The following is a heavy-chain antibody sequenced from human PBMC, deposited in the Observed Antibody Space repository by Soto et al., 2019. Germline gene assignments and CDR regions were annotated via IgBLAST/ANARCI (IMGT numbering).Heavy chain of an antibody. V-gene: IGHV4-59*01. D-gene: IGHD4-17*01. CDR3: ARRYGDQFDY. CDR1: GGSISSYY. J-gene: IGHJ4*02. CDR2: IYYRGST. Sequence: QVQLQESGPGLVKPSETLSLTCAVSGGSISSYYLSWIRQPPGKGLEWIGYIYYRGSTNYNPSLKSRVTISVDKSKNQLSLKLSSVTAADTAVYYCARRYGDQFDYWGQGTLVTVSS.